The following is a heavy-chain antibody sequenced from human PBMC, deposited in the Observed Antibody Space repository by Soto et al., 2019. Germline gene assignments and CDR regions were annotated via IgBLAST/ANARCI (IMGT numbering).Heavy chain of an antibody. V-gene: IGHV4-4*02. CDR2: IYHSGST. Sequence: SETLSLTCAVPGGSISSSNWWSWVRQPPGKGLEWIGEIYHSGSTNYNPSLKSRVTISVDKSKNQFSLKLSSVTAADTAVYYCARGGYCTNGVCYSDEYYYYYYGMDVWGQGTTVTVSS. D-gene: IGHD2-8*01. CDR3: ARGGYCTNGVCYSDEYYYYYYGMDV. CDR1: GGSISSSNW. J-gene: IGHJ6*02.